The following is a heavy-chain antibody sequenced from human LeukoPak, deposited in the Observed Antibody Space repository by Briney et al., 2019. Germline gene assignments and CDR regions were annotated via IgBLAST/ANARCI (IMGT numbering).Heavy chain of an antibody. CDR3: ARLYDSSGYYPYYFDY. D-gene: IGHD3-22*01. V-gene: IGHV4-59*01. CDR1: GGSFSGYY. J-gene: IGHJ4*02. Sequence: PSETLSLTCAVYGGSFSGYYWSWIRQPPGKGLEWIGYIYYSGSTNYNPSLKSRVTISVDTSKNQFSLKLSSVTAADTAVYYCARLYDSSGYYPYYFDYWGQGTLVTVSS. CDR2: IYYSGST.